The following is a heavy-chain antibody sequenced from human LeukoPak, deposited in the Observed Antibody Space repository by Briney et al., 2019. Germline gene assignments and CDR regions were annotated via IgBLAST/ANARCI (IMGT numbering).Heavy chain of an antibody. J-gene: IGHJ5*02. CDR3: TTDRGARGYGDRNCFDP. CDR2: IKSKTEGGTT. V-gene: IGHV3-15*07. Sequence: GGSLRLSCAASGFTFSNAWMNWVRQAPGKGVEWVGRIKSKTEGGTTDYAAPVKGRFTISRDDSTSTLYLQMSSLKTEDTAVYYCTTDRGARGYGDRNCFDPWGQGTLVTVSS. CDR1: GFTFSNAW. D-gene: IGHD4-17*01.